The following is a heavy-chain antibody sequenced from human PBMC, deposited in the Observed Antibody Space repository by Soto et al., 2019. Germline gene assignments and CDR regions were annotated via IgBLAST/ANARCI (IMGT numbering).Heavy chain of an antibody. D-gene: IGHD2-8*01. CDR3: AKDKRGLYYYFDY. V-gene: IGHV3-30*18. CDR2: ISYDGSNK. Sequence: PGGSLRLSCAASGFTFSSYGMHWVRQAPGKGLEWVAVISYDGSNKYYADSVKGRFTISRDNSKNTLYLQMNSLRAEDTAVYYCAKDKRGLYYYFDYWGQGTLVTVSS. J-gene: IGHJ4*02. CDR1: GFTFSSYG.